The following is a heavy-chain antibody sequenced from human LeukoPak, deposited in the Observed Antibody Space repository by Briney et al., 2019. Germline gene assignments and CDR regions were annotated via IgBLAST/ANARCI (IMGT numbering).Heavy chain of an antibody. CDR1: GGSISSYY. CDR2: IYYSGST. V-gene: IGHV4-59*01. CDR3: ARDRVVVPAAFDY. D-gene: IGHD2-2*01. Sequence: TSETLSLTCTVSGGSISSYYWSWIRQPPGKGLEWIGYIYYSGSTNYNPSLKSRVTISVDTSKNQFSLKLSSVTAADTAVYYCARDRVVVPAAFDYWGQGTLVTVSS. J-gene: IGHJ4*02.